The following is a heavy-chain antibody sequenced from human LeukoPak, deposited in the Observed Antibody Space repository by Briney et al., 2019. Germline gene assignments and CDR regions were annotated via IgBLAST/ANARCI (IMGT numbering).Heavy chain of an antibody. V-gene: IGHV4-34*01. Sequence: SETLSLTCAVYGGSFSGYYWSWIRQPPGKGLEWIGEINHSGSTNYNPSLKSRVTISVATSKNQFSLKLRSVTAADTAVYYCASMESVRGASDYWGQGTLVTVSS. D-gene: IGHD3-10*02. CDR3: ASMESVRGASDY. CDR1: GGSFSGYY. J-gene: IGHJ4*02. CDR2: INHSGST.